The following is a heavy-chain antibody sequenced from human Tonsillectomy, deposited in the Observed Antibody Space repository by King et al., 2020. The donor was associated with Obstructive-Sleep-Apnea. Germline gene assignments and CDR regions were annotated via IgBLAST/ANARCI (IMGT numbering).Heavy chain of an antibody. CDR2: IYYSGST. V-gene: IGHV4-59*01. CDR3: ARYTDYYYYGMDV. Sequence: VPLQESGPGLVKPSETLSLTCTVSGGSISSYYWSWIRQPPGKGLEWIGYIYYSGSTNYNPSLQSRVTISVDTSKNQFSLKLSSVTAADTAVYYCARYTDYYYYGMDVWGQGTTVTVSS. J-gene: IGHJ6*02. CDR1: GGSISSYY.